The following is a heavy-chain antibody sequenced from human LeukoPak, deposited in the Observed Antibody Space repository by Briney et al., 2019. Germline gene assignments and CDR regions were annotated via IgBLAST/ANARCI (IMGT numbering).Heavy chain of an antibody. CDR3: ARYGFSSSWQGGWHAFDI. CDR1: GYTLTSYY. Sequence: ASVKVSCTASGYTLTSYYMHWVRQAPGQGLEWMGIINPTVGDTIYAQKFQGRVTMTRDMSTSTVYMELSSLRSDDTAVYYCARYGFSSSWQGGWHAFDIWGQGTMVTVSS. CDR2: INPTVGDT. J-gene: IGHJ3*02. V-gene: IGHV1-46*01. D-gene: IGHD6-13*01.